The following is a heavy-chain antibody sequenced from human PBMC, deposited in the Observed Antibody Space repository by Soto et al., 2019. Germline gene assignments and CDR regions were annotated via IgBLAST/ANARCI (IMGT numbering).Heavy chain of an antibody. CDR1: GYTFTSYA. D-gene: IGHD2-15*01. Sequence: ASVKVSCKASGYTFTSYAMHWVRQAPGQRLEWMGWINAGNGNTKYSQKFQGRVTITRDTSASTAYMELSSLRSEDTAVYYCARDRGYCSGRSCYSVFSWLDPWGQGTMATVYS. V-gene: IGHV1-3*01. J-gene: IGHJ5*02. CDR2: INAGNGNT. CDR3: ARDRGYCSGRSCYSVFSWLDP.